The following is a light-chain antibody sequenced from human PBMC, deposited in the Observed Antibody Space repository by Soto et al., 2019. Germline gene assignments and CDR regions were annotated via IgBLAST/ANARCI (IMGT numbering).Light chain of an antibody. Sequence: DIQMTQSPSTLSASVGDRVTITCRASESIGRWLAWYQQKPGKAPKLLIYEASSLEGGVPSRFSGRESGTEFALTISSLQPDDFATYYCQQYSSYWTFGQGTKV. CDR1: ESIGRW. CDR2: EAS. V-gene: IGKV1-5*03. J-gene: IGKJ1*01. CDR3: QQYSSYWT.